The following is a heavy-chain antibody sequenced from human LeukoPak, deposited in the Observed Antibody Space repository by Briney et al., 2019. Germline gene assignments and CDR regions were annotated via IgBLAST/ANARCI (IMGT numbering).Heavy chain of an antibody. D-gene: IGHD3-22*01. CDR3: ASSRYDSSGYYGIIGY. CDR1: GFTFSSYS. CDR2: ISRSSNYK. V-gene: IGHV3-21*01. J-gene: IGHJ4*02. Sequence: TGGSLRLSCAASGFTFSSYSMNWVRQAPGKGLEWVASISRSSNYKYYADSVKGRFTISRDNAKNSLYLQMNSLRAEDTALYYCASSRYDSSGYYGIIGYWGQGTLVTVSS.